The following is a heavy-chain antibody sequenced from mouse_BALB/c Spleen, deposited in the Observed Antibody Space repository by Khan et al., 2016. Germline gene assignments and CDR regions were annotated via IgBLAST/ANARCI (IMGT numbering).Heavy chain of an antibody. CDR2: KSYSGST. CDR1: GYSITSDYA. D-gene: IGHD2-14*01. CDR3: ARNGNRYERTWFAY. J-gene: IGHJ3*01. Sequence: EVQLQESGPGLVKPSQSLSLTCTVTGYSITSDYAWNWIRQFPGNKLEWMGYKSYSGSTSYNPSLKSRISITRDTSKNQFFLQLNSVTTEDTATYYCARNGNRYERTWFAYWGQGTLVTVSA. V-gene: IGHV3-2*02.